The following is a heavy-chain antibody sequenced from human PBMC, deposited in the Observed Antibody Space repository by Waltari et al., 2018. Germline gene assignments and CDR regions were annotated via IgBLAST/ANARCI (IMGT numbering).Heavy chain of an antibody. J-gene: IGHJ6*02. Sequence: EVQLVESGGGLVQPGGSLRLSCAASGLTFSSYEMNWVRQAPGKGLEWVSYISSSGSTIYYADSVKGRFTISRDNAKNSLYLQMNSLRAEDTAVYYCARDLYDFWSGYHYYYYYGMDVWGQGTTVTVSS. D-gene: IGHD3-3*01. CDR3: ARDLYDFWSGYHYYYYYGMDV. V-gene: IGHV3-48*03. CDR1: GLTFSSYE. CDR2: ISSSGSTI.